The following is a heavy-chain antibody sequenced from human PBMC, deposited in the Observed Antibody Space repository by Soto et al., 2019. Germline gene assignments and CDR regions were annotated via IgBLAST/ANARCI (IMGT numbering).Heavy chain of an antibody. D-gene: IGHD4-17*01. J-gene: IGHJ4*02. Sequence: GGSLRLSCAASGFTFSNAWMSWVRQAPGKGLEWVGRIKSKTDGGTTDYAAPVKGRFTISRDDSKNTLYLQMNSLKTEDTAVYYCPTDRFPDYGDYLVGYWGQGTLVTVSS. CDR1: GFTFSNAW. CDR2: IKSKTDGGTT. V-gene: IGHV3-15*01. CDR3: PTDRFPDYGDYLVGY.